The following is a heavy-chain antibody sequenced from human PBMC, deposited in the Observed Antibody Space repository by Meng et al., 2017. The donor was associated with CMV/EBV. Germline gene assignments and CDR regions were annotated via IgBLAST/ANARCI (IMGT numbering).Heavy chain of an antibody. CDR3: AKDRVSQFDY. D-gene: IGHD4-11*01. Sequence: GGSLRLSCAASGFTFSSYGMHWVRQAPGKGLAWVAVIRYDGSNKYYADSVKGRFTISRDNSKNTLYLQMNSLRAEDTAVYYCAKDRVSQFDYWGQGTLVTVSS. CDR2: IRYDGSNK. V-gene: IGHV3-30*02. CDR1: GFTFSSYG. J-gene: IGHJ4*02.